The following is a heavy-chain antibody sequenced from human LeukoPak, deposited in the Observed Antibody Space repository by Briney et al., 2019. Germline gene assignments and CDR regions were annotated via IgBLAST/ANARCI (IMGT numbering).Heavy chain of an antibody. J-gene: IGHJ4*02. CDR3: ARLSVRGAWVDY. CDR1: GGSISSSSYY. Sequence: PSETLSLTCTVSGGSISSSSYYWGWIRQPPGKGLEWIGSIYYSGSTYYNPSLKSRVTISVDTSKNQFSLNLSSVTAADTAVYYCARLSVRGAWVDYWGQGTLVTVSS. V-gene: IGHV4-39*01. D-gene: IGHD3-10*01. CDR2: IYYSGST.